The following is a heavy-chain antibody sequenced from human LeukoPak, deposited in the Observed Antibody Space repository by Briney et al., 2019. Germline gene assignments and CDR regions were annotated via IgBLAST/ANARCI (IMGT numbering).Heavy chain of an antibody. J-gene: IGHJ3*02. D-gene: IGHD1-26*01. V-gene: IGHV4-61*02. CDR1: GGSISSGTYY. CDR3: ARGLVGATTLGAFDI. CDR2: IYTSGST. Sequence: SETLSLTCTVSGGSISSGTYYWSWIRQPAGKGLEWIGRIYTSGSTNYNPSLKSRVTISVDTSKNQFSLKLSSLTAADPAVYYCARGLVGATTLGAFDIWGQGTMVTVSS.